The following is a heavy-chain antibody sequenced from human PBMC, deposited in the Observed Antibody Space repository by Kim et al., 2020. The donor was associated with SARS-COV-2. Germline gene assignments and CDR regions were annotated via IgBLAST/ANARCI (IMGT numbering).Heavy chain of an antibody. J-gene: IGHJ5*02. CDR3: ARARIAEANRCFDP. D-gene: IGHD6-13*01. Sequence: ADSGKGRSAISRDNAKNSLYLQMNSLRAEDTAVYYCARARIAEANRCFDPWGQGTLVTVSS. V-gene: IGHV3-21*01.